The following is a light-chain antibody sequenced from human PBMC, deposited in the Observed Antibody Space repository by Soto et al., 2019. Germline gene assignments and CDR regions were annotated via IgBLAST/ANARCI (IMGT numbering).Light chain of an antibody. V-gene: IGKV3D-15*01. CDR3: QQYNNWPPFT. J-gene: IGKJ3*01. Sequence: EIVMTQSPATLSVSPGERATLSCRASQSVSSNLAWYRQKPGQAPRLLIYGASTRATGIPARFSGSRSGTDFTLTISSLQSEDFAVYYCQQYNNWPPFTFGPGTKVDIK. CDR1: QSVSSN. CDR2: GAS.